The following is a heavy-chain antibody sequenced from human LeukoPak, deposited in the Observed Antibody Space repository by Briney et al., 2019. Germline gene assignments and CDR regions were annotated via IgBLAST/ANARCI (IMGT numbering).Heavy chain of an antibody. CDR3: ARDIVGGAYDI. D-gene: IGHD2-15*01. CDR2: ISYDGTNK. J-gene: IGHJ3*02. CDR1: GFTFSSYA. Sequence: GGSLRLSCAASGFTFSSYAMHWVRQAPGKGLEWVAVISYDGTNKNYADSAKGRFTISRDNSKNTLYLQMNSLRTEDTAVYYCARDIVGGAYDIWGQGTMVTVSS. V-gene: IGHV3-30-3*01.